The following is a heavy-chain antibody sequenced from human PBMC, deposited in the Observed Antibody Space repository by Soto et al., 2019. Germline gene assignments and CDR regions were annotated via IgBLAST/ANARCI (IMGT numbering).Heavy chain of an antibody. Sequence: QVQLVESGGGVVQPGRSLRLSCAASGFTFSSYGMHWVRQAPGKGLEWVAVIWYDGSNKYYADSVKGRFTISRDNSKNTLYLPMNSLRADDTAVYYCARDQYGDYLYYFDYWGQGTLVTVSS. V-gene: IGHV3-33*01. D-gene: IGHD4-17*01. CDR1: GFTFSSYG. J-gene: IGHJ4*02. CDR3: ARDQYGDYLYYFDY. CDR2: IWYDGSNK.